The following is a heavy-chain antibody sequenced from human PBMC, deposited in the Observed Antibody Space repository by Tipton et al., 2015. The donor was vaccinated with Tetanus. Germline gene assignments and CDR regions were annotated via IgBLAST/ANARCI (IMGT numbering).Heavy chain of an antibody. J-gene: IGHJ4*02. V-gene: IGHV3-21*06. CDR3: ASGSALDY. D-gene: IGHD6-25*01. CDR2: ISSTSSYI. CDR1: GFTFSHYW. Sequence: SLRLSCEGFGFTFSHYWMSWVRQAPGKGLEWVASISSTSSYIYYAESLKGRFTISRDNAQNSLSLQMNNVRAEDTAVYYCASGSALDYWGQGTLVTVSS.